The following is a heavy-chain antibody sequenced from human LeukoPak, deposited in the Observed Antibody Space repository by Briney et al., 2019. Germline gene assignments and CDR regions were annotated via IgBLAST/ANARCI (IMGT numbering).Heavy chain of an antibody. Sequence: ASVKVSCKASGYTFTSYDINWVRQAAGQGREWRGWMNPNSGNTGYAQKFQGRVTMTRNTSISTAYMELSSLTSEDTAVYYCARSFGGNYYYYYGMDVWGQGTTVTVSS. D-gene: IGHD3-10*01. CDR3: ARSFGGNYYYYYGMDV. J-gene: IGHJ6*02. V-gene: IGHV1-8*01. CDR2: MNPNSGNT. CDR1: GYTFTSYD.